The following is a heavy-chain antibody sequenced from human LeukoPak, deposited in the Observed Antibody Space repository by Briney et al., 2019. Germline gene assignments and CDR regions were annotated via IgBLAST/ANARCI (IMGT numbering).Heavy chain of an antibody. V-gene: IGHV4-59*01. CDR2: IYYSGST. J-gene: IGHJ3*02. Sequence: KPSETLSLTCAVYGGSFSGYYWSWIRQPPGKGLEWIGYIYYSGSTNYNPSLKSRVTISVDTSKNQFSLKLSSVTAADTAVYYCARDRRIAVAGTPSAFDIWGQGTMVTVSS. CDR1: GGSFSGYY. D-gene: IGHD6-19*01. CDR3: ARDRRIAVAGTPSAFDI.